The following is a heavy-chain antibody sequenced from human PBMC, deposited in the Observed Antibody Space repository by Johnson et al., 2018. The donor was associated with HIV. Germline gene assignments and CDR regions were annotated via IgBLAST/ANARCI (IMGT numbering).Heavy chain of an antibody. CDR3: ARVHGGATRAKGAFDI. Sequence: VQLVESGGGLVQSGGSLRLSCGVSGFAVSSNYMSWVRQPAGKGLVWVSRINSDGRSTNYADFVKGRFTVSRDNSKNTLYLQMNSLRAEDTAVYYCARVHGGATRAKGAFDIWGQGTMVTVSS. CDR2: INSDGRST. D-gene: IGHD1-26*01. J-gene: IGHJ3*02. V-gene: IGHV3-66*02. CDR1: GFAVSSNY.